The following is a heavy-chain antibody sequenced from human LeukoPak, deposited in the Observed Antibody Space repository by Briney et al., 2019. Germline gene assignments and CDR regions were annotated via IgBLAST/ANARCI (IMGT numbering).Heavy chain of an antibody. D-gene: IGHD3-10*01. J-gene: IGHJ3*02. Sequence: GGSLRLSCAASGFTVSSNYMSWVRQAPGKGLEWVSLIYSSGSTDYADSVKGRFTISRDNSKNTLYLQMNSLREKDTAVYYCARFGRFYYGSGSYSYAFDIWGQGTMVTVSS. CDR1: GFTVSSNY. V-gene: IGHV3-66*01. CDR2: IYSSGST. CDR3: ARFGRFYYGSGSYSYAFDI.